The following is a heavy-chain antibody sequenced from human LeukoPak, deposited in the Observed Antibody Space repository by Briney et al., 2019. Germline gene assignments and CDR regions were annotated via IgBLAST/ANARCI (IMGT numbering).Heavy chain of an antibody. V-gene: IGHV4-59*01. D-gene: IGHD6-13*01. CDR2: IYYSGTT. CDR3: ARDTGIAAAGRQRRYYFDY. J-gene: IGHJ4*02. Sequence: SETLSLTCTVSGGSISSYYWSWIRQPPGKGLEWIGYIYYSGTTNYNPSLKSRVTISVDTSKNQFSLKLSSVTAADTAVYYCARDTGIAAAGRQRRYYFDYWGQGTLVTVSS. CDR1: GGSISSYY.